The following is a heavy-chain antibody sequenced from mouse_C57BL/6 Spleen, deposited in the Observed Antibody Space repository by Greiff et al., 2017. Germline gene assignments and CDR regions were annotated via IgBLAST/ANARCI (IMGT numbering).Heavy chain of an antibody. CDR1: GYTFTSYW. D-gene: IGHD3-2*02. Sequence: VQLQQPGAELVMPGASVKLSCKASGYTFTSYWMHWVKQRPGQGLEWIGEIDPSDSYTNYNQKFKVKSTLTVDKSSSTAYMQLSSLTSEDSAVYYCARGQLRLRWFAYWGQGTLVTVSA. J-gene: IGHJ3*01. CDR2: IDPSDSYT. CDR3: ARGQLRLRWFAY. V-gene: IGHV1-69*01.